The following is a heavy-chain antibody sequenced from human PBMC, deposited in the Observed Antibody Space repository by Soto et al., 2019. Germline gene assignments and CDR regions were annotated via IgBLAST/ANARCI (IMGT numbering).Heavy chain of an antibody. V-gene: IGHV4-61*01. J-gene: IGHJ6*02. Sequence: SETLSLTCTVSGASVSSGIHYWSWIRQPPGKGLEWIGYIFYSGSTNYDPSLKSRVTISVDTSKNQFSLKLSSVTAADTAVYYCARDRIAAAGTYYYYYGMDVWGQGTTVTVSS. D-gene: IGHD6-13*01. CDR1: GASVSSGIHY. CDR3: ARDRIAAAGTYYYYYGMDV. CDR2: IFYSGST.